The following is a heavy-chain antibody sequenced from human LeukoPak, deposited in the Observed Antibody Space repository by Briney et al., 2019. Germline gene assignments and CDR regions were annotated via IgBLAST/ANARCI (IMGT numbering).Heavy chain of an antibody. J-gene: IGHJ1*01. D-gene: IGHD4-23*01. Sequence: PGGSLRLSCTASGFTFGNYAMSWVRQAPGKGLEWVGFIRSKAYGGTTEYAASVKGRFTISRDDSKSIAYLQMNSLKTEDTAVYYCTFDYGGNTGYFQHWGQGTLVTVSS. CDR3: TFDYGGNTGYFQH. V-gene: IGHV3-49*04. CDR1: GFTFGNYA. CDR2: IRSKAYGGTT.